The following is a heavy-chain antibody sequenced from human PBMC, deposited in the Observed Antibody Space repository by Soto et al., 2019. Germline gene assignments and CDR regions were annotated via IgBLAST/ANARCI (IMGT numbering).Heavy chain of an antibody. D-gene: IGHD6-13*01. CDR1: GFTFIKYA. V-gene: IGHV3-30-3*01. J-gene: IGHJ4*02. CDR3: ARDRDLAAAAHYFDY. CDR2: LSYDGGDK. Sequence: GGSLRLSCAASGFTFIKYAMHWVRQAPGRGLEWVAVLSYDGGDKYFADSVKGRFSISRDNSKNTLYLQMNSLRAEDTAVYYCARDRDLAAAAHYFDYWGQGALVTVSS.